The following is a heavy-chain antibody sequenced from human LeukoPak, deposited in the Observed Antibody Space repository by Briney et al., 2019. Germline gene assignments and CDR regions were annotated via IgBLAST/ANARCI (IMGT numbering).Heavy chain of an antibody. V-gene: IGHV3-11*01. CDR3: ARGCPLGQQLVQFPGYYYTDV. CDR1: GFTFSDYY. J-gene: IGHJ6*03. CDR2: ISSSGSTI. Sequence: GGSLRLSCAASGFTFSDYYTSWIRQAPGKGLEWVSYISSSGSTIYYADSVKGRFTISRDNAKNSLYLQMNSLRAEDTAVYYCARGCPLGQQLVQFPGYYYTDVWGKGTTVTVSS. D-gene: IGHD6-13*01.